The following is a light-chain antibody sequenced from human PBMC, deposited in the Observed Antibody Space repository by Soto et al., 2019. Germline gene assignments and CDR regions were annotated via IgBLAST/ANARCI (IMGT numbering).Light chain of an antibody. J-gene: IGKJ1*01. CDR1: QSVRSSY. CDR3: QQYGSSPRT. CDR2: AAS. Sequence: EIVLTQSPATLSSFPGDRVTLSCRASQSVRSSYLAWYQQTPGQTPRLLIYAASSRATGIPDRFSGSGSGTDFSLTISRLEAEDFAVYYCQQYGSSPRTFGQGTKVE. V-gene: IGKV3-20*01.